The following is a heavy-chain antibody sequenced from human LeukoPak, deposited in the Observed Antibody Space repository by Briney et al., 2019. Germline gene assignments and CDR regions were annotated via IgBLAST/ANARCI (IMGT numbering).Heavy chain of an antibody. V-gene: IGHV1-2*02. Sequence: ASVKVPCKASGYTFTGYYMHWVRQAPGQGLEWMGWINPNSGGTNYAQKFQGRVTMTRDTSISTAYMELSRLRSDDTAVYYCARKEGTGTTAYDAFDIWGQGTMVTVSS. CDR1: GYTFTGYY. CDR2: INPNSGGT. D-gene: IGHD1-7*01. J-gene: IGHJ3*02. CDR3: ARKEGTGTTAYDAFDI.